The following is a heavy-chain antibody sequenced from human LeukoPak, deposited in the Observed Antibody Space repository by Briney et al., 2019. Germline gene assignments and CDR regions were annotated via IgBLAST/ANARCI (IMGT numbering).Heavy chain of an antibody. CDR3: ARGAYSSSSGGYYYYYCMDV. CDR1: GYTFTSYY. CDR2: INPSGGST. V-gene: IGHV1-46*01. J-gene: IGHJ6*03. D-gene: IGHD6-6*01. Sequence: ASVKVSCKASGYTFTSYYMHWVRQAPGQGLEWMGIINPSGGSTSYAQKFQGRVTMTRDMSTSTVYMELSSLRSEDTAVYYCARGAYSSSSGGYYYYYCMDVWGKGTTVTVSS.